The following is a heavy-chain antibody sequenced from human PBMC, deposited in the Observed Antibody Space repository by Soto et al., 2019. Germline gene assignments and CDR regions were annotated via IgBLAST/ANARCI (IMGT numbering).Heavy chain of an antibody. J-gene: IGHJ6*02. CDR3: ARGRDGYNCDYYYGIDV. V-gene: IGHV1-69*12. Sequence: QVQLVQSGAEVKKPGSSVKVSCKASGGTFSSYAISWVRQAPGQGLEWMGGIIPIFGTANYAQKCQGRVTITADESTSTAYMELSSLRSEDTAVYDCARGRDGYNCDYYYGIDVWGQWTTVTVSS. CDR1: GGTFSSYA. CDR2: IIPIFGTA. D-gene: IGHD5-12*01.